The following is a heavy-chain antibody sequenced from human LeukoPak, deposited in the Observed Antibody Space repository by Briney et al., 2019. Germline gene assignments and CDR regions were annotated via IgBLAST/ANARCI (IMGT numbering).Heavy chain of an antibody. CDR3: ARTRVGVGATHAFDI. J-gene: IGHJ3*02. CDR2: FYYTGST. CDR1: GGSISSNGYY. D-gene: IGHD1-26*01. V-gene: IGHV4-39*07. Sequence: SETLSLTCTVSGGSISSNGYYWGWIRQPPGKGLEWIGSFYYTGSTFYSPSLKSRVTISVDTSKNQFSLKLSSVTAADTAVYYCARTRVGVGATHAFDIWGQGTMVTVSS.